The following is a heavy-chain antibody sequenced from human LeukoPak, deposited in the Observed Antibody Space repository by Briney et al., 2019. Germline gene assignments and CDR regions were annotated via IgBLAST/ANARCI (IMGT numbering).Heavy chain of an antibody. CDR2: IYSGGST. J-gene: IGHJ6*02. CDR3: ASSGWYGGSYYYYGMDV. V-gene: IGHV3-53*01. D-gene: IGHD6-19*01. Sequence: SGGSLRLSCAASGFTVSSNYMSWVRQAPGKGLEWVSVIYSGGSTYYADSVKGRFTISRDNSKNTLYLQMNSLRAEDTAVYYCASSGWYGGSYYYYGMDVWGQGTTVTVSS. CDR1: GFTVSSNY.